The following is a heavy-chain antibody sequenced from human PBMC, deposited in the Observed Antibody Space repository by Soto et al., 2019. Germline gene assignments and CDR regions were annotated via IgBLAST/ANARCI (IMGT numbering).Heavy chain of an antibody. D-gene: IGHD2-21*02. CDR3: AREMSGDCLFLSCSYGMDV. J-gene: IGHJ6*02. CDR1: GGTFSSYA. CDR2: IIPIFGTA. Sequence: GASVKVSCKASGGTFSSYAISWVRQAPGQGLEWMGGIIPIFGTANYAQKFQGRVTITADKSTSTAYMELSSLRSEDTAVYYCAREMSGDCLFLSCSYGMDVCGQGTTVTVSS. V-gene: IGHV1-69*06.